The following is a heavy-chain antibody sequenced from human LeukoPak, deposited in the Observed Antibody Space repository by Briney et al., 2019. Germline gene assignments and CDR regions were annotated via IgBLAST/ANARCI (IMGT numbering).Heavy chain of an antibody. CDR3: AGGTPIVLMVYAFGP. CDR1: GFTFSSYA. V-gene: IGHV3-23*01. CDR2: TGSST. Sequence: GGSLRLSCAASGFTFSSYAMTWVRQAPGKGLEWVASTGSSTYYADSVKGRFIISRDNSKNTLYLQMNSLRAEDTAMYYCAGGTPIVLMVYAFGPWGQGTLVTVSS. J-gene: IGHJ5*02. D-gene: IGHD2-8*01.